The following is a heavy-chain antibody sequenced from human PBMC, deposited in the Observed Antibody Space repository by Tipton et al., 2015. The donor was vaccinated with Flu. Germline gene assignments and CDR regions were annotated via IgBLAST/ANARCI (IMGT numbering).Heavy chain of an antibody. CDR3: ARGSGSGTFVIFDF. CDR2: VYSSGTT. V-gene: IGHV4-4*07. D-gene: IGHD3-10*01. CDR1: GGSLSSFY. J-gene: IGHJ5*01. Sequence: LRLTCTVSGGSLSSFYWTWIRQSAGKGLEWIGRVYSSGTTNFNPSLKSRLTMSLDASKNQFSLTLNSVTAADTAVHYCARGSGSGTFVIFDFWGQGTLVTVSS.